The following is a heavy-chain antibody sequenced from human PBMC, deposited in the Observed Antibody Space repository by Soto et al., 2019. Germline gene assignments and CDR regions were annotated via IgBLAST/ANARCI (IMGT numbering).Heavy chain of an antibody. Sequence: GGSLRLSCAASGFTFDDYAMHWVRQVPGKGLEWVSAINWNSGSIGYADSVKGRFAISRDNAKNSLHLQMISLRAEDTAVYYCVKDESINWYSGHFRHWGQGTLVTVSS. V-gene: IGHV3-9*01. D-gene: IGHD6-13*01. CDR1: GFTFDDYA. J-gene: IGHJ1*01. CDR2: INWNSGSI. CDR3: VKDESINWYSGHFRH.